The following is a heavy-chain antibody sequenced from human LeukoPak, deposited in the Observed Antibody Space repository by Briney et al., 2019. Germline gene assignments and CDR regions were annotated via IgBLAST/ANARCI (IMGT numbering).Heavy chain of an antibody. V-gene: IGHV3-74*01. CDR2: FNSDGSST. D-gene: IGHD1-14*01. CDR3: ARANPYSPFDY. Sequence: GGSLRLSCAASGFTLSCYWMHWVRQAPGKRLVWVSRFNSDGSSTSYADFVKGRFTISRDNAKNTLYLQMNSLRAEDTAVYYCARANPYSPFDYWGQGTLVTVSS. J-gene: IGHJ4*02. CDR1: GFTLSCYW.